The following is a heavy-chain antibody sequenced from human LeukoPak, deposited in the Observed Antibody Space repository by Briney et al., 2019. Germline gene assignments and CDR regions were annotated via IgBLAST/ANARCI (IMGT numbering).Heavy chain of an antibody. J-gene: IGHJ5*02. CDR1: GFTFSDYY. Sequence: PGGSLRLSCAASGFTFSDYYMSWIRQAPGKGLEWVSYTSSSGSTIYYADSVKGRFTISRDNAKNSLYLQMNSLRAEDTAVYYCARSPGATVTTGWFDPWGQGTLVTVSS. CDR2: TSSSGSTI. D-gene: IGHD4-17*01. CDR3: ARSPGATVTTGWFDP. V-gene: IGHV3-11*04.